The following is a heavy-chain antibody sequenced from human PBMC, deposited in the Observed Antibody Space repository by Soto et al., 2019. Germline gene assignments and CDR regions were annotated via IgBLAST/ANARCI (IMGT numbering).Heavy chain of an antibody. Sequence: SETLSLTCAISGDSVSSNSAAWNWTRQSPSRGLEWLGRTYYRSKWYNDYAVSVKSRITINPDTSKNQFSLQLNSVTPEDTAVYYCAREGGYEWAYYYGMDVWGQGTTVTVSS. J-gene: IGHJ6*02. CDR3: AREGGYEWAYYYGMDV. D-gene: IGHD5-12*01. CDR1: GDSVSSNSAA. V-gene: IGHV6-1*01. CDR2: TYYRSKWYN.